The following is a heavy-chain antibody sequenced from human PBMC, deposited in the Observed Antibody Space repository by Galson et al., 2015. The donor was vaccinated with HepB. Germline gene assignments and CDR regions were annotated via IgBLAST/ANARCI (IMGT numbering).Heavy chain of an antibody. J-gene: IGHJ6*03. Sequence: DSVKGRFTIPRDNSKNTLYLQINSLRAEDTAVYYCARDGYFWSGYYPGNYYYYMDVWGKGTTVTVSS. D-gene: IGHD3-3*01. CDR3: ARDGYFWSGYYPGNYYYYMDV. V-gene: IGHV3-30*01.